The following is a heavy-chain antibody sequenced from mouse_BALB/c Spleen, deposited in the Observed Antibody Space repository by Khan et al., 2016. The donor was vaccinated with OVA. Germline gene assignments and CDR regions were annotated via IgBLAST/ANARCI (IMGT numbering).Heavy chain of an antibody. V-gene: IGHV1-7*01. J-gene: IGHJ3*01. D-gene: IGHD2-10*02. CDR1: GYTFTTYW. CDR2: INPSTGYT. Sequence: QVQLQQSGADLAKPGASVKISCTASGYTFTTYWMHWIQQRPGQGLEWIGYINPSTGYTEYNQNFKDKATLTADESSSTAYLHLNSLTSEDSAVYYGARRGLYGICPYWGQGTLVTVSA. CDR3: ARRGLYGICPY.